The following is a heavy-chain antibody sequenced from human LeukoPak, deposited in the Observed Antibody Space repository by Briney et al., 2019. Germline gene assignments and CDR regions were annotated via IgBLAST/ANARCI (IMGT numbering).Heavy chain of an antibody. CDR3: ARAVATTLYIYE. J-gene: IGHJ4*02. Sequence: GGSLRLSCAASGFTFSSYAMSWVRQAPGKGLEWVSAISGSGGSTYYADSVKGRFTISRDNAKNSLYLQMNSLRGEDTAVYYCARAVATTLYIYEWGQGTLVTVSS. CDR1: GFTFSSYA. CDR2: ISGSGGST. V-gene: IGHV3-23*01. D-gene: IGHD5-12*01.